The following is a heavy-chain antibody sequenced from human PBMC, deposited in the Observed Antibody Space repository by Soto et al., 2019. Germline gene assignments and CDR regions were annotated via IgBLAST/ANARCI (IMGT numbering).Heavy chain of an antibody. CDR2: ISGSGGST. CDR1: GFTFSSYA. D-gene: IGHD2-2*01. Sequence: EVQLLESGGGLVQPGGSLRLSCAASGFTFSSYAMSWVRQAPGKGLEWVSAISGSGGSTYYADSVKGRFTISRDNSKNKLYLQRNSLRAEDTSVYYCAKVRVGCSSTSCYGFDYWGQGTLVTVSS. V-gene: IGHV3-23*01. CDR3: AKVRVGCSSTSCYGFDY. J-gene: IGHJ4*02.